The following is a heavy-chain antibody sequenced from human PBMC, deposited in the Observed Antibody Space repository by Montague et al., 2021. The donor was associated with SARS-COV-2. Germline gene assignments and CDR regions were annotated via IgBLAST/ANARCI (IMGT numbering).Heavy chain of an antibody. CDR1: GGSITVSRYD. CDR3: ARHRANAGSFDI. V-gene: IGHV4-39*01. J-gene: IGHJ3*02. D-gene: IGHD1-1*01. Sequence: SETLSLTYTVSGGSITVSRYDWGWIRQPPGKGLEWIGSVHYTGTTSYNASLKSRLTISVDTSENQFSLKMTSVTASDTAGYYCARHRANAGSFDIWGQGTMVTVSS. CDR2: VHYTGTT.